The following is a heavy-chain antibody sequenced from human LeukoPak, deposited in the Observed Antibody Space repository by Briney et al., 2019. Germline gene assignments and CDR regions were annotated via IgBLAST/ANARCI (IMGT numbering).Heavy chain of an antibody. J-gene: IGHJ4*02. D-gene: IGHD2-2*01. Sequence: ASVKVSCKASGYTFTSYGISWVRQAPGQGLEWMGWISAYNGNTNYAQKLQGRVTMTTDTSTSTAYMELRSLRSDDTAVYYCARECGVRLGYCSSTSCGKGGRPFDYWGQGTLVTVSS. CDR2: ISAYNGNT. CDR1: GYTFTSYG. CDR3: ARECGVRLGYCSSTSCGKGGRPFDY. V-gene: IGHV1-18*01.